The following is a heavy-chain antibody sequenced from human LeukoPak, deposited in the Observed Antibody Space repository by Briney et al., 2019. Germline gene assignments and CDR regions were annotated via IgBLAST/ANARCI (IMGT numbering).Heavy chain of an antibody. CDR2: ISYDGSNK. CDR1: GFTFSSYA. V-gene: IGHV3-30-3*01. Sequence: PGRSLRLSCAASGFTFSSYAMHGVRQAPGKGLEWVAVISYDGSNKYYADSVKGRFTISRDNSKNTLYMQMNSLRAEDTAVYYCARDEGPSIAALFDYWGQGTLVTVSS. J-gene: IGHJ4*02. D-gene: IGHD6-6*01. CDR3: ARDEGPSIAALFDY.